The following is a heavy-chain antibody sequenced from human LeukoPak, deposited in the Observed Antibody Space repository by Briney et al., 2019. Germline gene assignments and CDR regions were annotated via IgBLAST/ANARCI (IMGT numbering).Heavy chain of an antibody. V-gene: IGHV4-34*01. CDR3: ARGGGGYSYNWFDP. Sequence: SETLSLTCAVYGGSFSGYYWSWIRQPPGKGLEWIGEINHSGSTNYNPSLKSRVTISVDTSKNQFSLKLSSVTAADTAVYYCARGGGGYSYNWFDPWGQGTLVTVSS. J-gene: IGHJ5*02. CDR2: INHSGST. CDR1: GGSFSGYY. D-gene: IGHD5-18*01.